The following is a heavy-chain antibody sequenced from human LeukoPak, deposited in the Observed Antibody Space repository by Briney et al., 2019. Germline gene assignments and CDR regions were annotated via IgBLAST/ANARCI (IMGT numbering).Heavy chain of an antibody. D-gene: IGHD6-19*01. CDR1: GFTFSSYW. CDR3: ARVVGWLVRDWFDP. V-gene: IGHV3-74*01. Sequence: GGSLRLSCAASGFTFSSYWMHWVRQAPGKGLVWVSRINSDGSSTSYADSVKGRFTISRDNAKNSLYLQMNSLRAEDTAVYYCARVVGWLVRDWFDPWGQGTLVTVSS. J-gene: IGHJ5*02. CDR2: INSDGSST.